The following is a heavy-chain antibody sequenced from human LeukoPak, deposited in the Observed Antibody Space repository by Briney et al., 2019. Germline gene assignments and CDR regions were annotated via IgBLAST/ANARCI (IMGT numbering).Heavy chain of an antibody. V-gene: IGHV1-2*02. CDR1: GYTFTGYY. D-gene: IGHD3-10*01. CDR2: INPNSGGT. J-gene: IGHJ3*02. Sequence: ASVKVSCKASGYTFTGYYMHWVRQAPGQGLEWMGWINPNSGGTNYAQKFQGRVTMTRDTSISTAYMELSRLRSDDTAVYYCARDFPALLWFGVLQRGKDAFDIWGQGTMVTVSS. CDR3: ARDFPALLWFGVLQRGKDAFDI.